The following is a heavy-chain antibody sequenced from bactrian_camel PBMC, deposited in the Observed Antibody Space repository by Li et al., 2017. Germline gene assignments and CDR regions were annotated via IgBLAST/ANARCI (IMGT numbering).Heavy chain of an antibody. CDR2: IEDNGRI. CDR1: GFIASSMC. Sequence: HVQLVESGGGSVQAGGCLRLSWVASGFIASSMCMHWFRQDPGKEREGVACIEDNGRISYAYSVEGRFTISRDNAKNTLYLQMNSLKPEDTAMYYCAKRGVRGGYCAFDASYYWGQGTQVTVS. J-gene: IGHJ4*01. D-gene: IGHD2*01. V-gene: IGHV3S26*01. CDR3: AKRGVRGGYCAFDASYY.